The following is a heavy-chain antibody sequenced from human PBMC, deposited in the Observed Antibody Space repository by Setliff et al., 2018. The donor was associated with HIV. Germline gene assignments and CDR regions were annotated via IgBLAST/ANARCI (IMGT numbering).Heavy chain of an antibody. Sequence: ASVKVSCKASGYTLTTYGISWVRQAPGQGPERMGWINPETGNPMYAQGFRGRLVFSLDTSVNTAYLQINSLKADDTAMYYCARVGSYWSTFDYWGQGALVTVSS. J-gene: IGHJ4*02. CDR2: INPETGNP. CDR3: ARVGSYWSTFDY. CDR1: GYTLTTYG. V-gene: IGHV7-4-1*02. D-gene: IGHD2-8*02.